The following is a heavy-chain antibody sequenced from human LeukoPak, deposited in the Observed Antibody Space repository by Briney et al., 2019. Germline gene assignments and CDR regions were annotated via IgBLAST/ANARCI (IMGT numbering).Heavy chain of an antibody. V-gene: IGHV3-30-3*01. CDR2: ISYDGSNK. J-gene: IGHJ6*02. CDR1: GFTFSSYA. CDR3: ARAFPTYYYYYATDV. Sequence: GGSLRLSCAASGFTFSSYAMHWVRQAPGKGLEWVAVISYDGSNKYYADSVKGRFTISRDNSKNTLYLQMNSLRAEDTAVYYCARAFPTYYYYYATDVWGQGTTVTVSS.